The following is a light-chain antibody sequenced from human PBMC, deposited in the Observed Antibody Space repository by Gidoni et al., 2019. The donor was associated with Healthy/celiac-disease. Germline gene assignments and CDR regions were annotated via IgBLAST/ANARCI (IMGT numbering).Light chain of an antibody. CDR3: QQYYSSPHT. CDR2: WAS. Sequence: DIVMTQSPDSLAVSLGERATINCKSSQSVLYSSHNKNYLAWYQQKPGPPPKLLIYWASTRESGVPDRFSGSGSGTDFTLTISSLQAEDVAVYYCQQYYSSPHTFGQGTKLEIK. CDR1: QSVLYSSHNKNY. J-gene: IGKJ2*01. V-gene: IGKV4-1*01.